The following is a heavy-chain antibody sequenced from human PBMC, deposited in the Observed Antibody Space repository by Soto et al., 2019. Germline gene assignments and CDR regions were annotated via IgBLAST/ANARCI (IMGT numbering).Heavy chain of an antibody. Sequence: SETLSLTCTVSGGSISSYYWSWIRQPPGKGLEWIGYIYYSGSTNYNPSLKSRVTISVDTSKNQFSLKLSSVTAADTAVYYCARDEGYDILTGYRYWYFDLWGRDTLVTVSS. J-gene: IGHJ2*01. CDR1: GGSISSYY. V-gene: IGHV4-59*01. D-gene: IGHD3-9*01. CDR2: IYYSGST. CDR3: ARDEGYDILTGYRYWYFDL.